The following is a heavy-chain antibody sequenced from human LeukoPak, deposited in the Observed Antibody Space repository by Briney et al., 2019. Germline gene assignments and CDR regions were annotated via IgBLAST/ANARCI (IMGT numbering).Heavy chain of an antibody. CDR2: ISGSGDST. Sequence: PGGSLRLSCAASGFTFSNYAMRWVRQAPGKGLEWVSGISGSGDSTYYADSVKGRFTISRDNSKNTLYLQMNSLRAEDTAVYYCAKELWFGDRIGYWGQGTLVTVSS. D-gene: IGHD3-10*01. J-gene: IGHJ4*02. V-gene: IGHV3-23*01. CDR3: AKELWFGDRIGY. CDR1: GFTFSNYA.